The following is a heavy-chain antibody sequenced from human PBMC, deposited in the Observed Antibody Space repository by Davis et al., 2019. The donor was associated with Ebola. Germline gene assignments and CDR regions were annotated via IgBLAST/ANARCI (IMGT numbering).Heavy chain of an antibody. Sequence: GGSLRLSCAASGFTFSSYAMSWVRQAPGKGLEWVSVIYSGGSTYYADSVKGRFTISRDNSKNTLYLQMNSLRAEDTAVYYCARDGIAARHDYWGQGTLVTVSS. V-gene: IGHV3-66*01. D-gene: IGHD6-6*01. CDR3: ARDGIAARHDY. CDR1: GFTFSSYA. CDR2: IYSGGST. J-gene: IGHJ4*02.